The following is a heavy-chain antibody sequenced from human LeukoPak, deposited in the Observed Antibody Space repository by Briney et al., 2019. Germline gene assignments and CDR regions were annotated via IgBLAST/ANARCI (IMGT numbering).Heavy chain of an antibody. CDR1: EFKFNDYA. J-gene: IGHJ4*02. D-gene: IGHD3-3*01. CDR2: ISSTSSTM. CDR3: ARESAYAFWY. V-gene: IGHV3-48*02. Sequence: SGGSLRLSCVASEFKFNDYAMSWVRQAPGKGLEWVSYISSTSSTMYYADSVKGRFTISRDNAKNSLYLQMNSLRDEDTAVYYCARESAYAFWYWGQGTLVAVSS.